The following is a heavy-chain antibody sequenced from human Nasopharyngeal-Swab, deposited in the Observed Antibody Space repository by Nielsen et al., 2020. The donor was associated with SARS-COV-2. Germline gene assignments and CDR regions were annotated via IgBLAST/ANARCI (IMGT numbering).Heavy chain of an antibody. Sequence: SETLSLTCTVSGGSISSGDYYWSWIRQPPGKGLEWIGYIYYSGSTNYNPSLKSRVTISMDTSKNQFSLKLSSVTASDTAVYYCARDFPGEKKDDSWGQGTLVTVSS. CDR3: ARDFPGEKKDDS. CDR1: GGSISSGDYY. J-gene: IGHJ4*02. V-gene: IGHV4-30-4*08. CDR2: IYYSGST. D-gene: IGHD7-27*01.